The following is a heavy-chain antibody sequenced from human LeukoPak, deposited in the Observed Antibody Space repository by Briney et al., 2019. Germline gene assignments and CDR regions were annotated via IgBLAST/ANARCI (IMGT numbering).Heavy chain of an antibody. V-gene: IGHV4-31*03. D-gene: IGHD5-18*01. CDR3: ARAPSRIQLWLGVIDP. CDR1: GGSISSGGYY. Sequence: SETLSLTCTVSGGSISSGGYYWNWIRQHPGKGLEWIGYIYYSGSTYYNPSLKSRVTISVDTSKNQLSLKLSSVTAADKAVYYCARAPSRIQLWLGVIDPWGQGTLVTVSS. CDR2: IYYSGST. J-gene: IGHJ5*02.